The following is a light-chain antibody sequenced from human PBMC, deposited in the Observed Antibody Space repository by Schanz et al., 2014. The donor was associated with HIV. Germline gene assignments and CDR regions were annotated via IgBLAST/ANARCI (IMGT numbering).Light chain of an antibody. CDR2: SAS. CDR3: QQYGSSPWT. Sequence: EIVLTQSPGTLSLSPGERATLSCRASQSVSSSYLGWYQQKRGQVPRLLIYSASRRANGIPDRFSGGVSGTDFTLTISRVEPEDYAVYYCQQYGSSPWTFGQGTRVDVK. V-gene: IGKV3-20*01. J-gene: IGKJ1*01. CDR1: QSVSSSY.